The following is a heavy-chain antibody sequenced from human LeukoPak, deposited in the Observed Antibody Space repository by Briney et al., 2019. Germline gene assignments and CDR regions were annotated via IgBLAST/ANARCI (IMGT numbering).Heavy chain of an antibody. D-gene: IGHD6-19*01. CDR3: ARRGSGWLDFDY. CDR1: GGSLSSSSYY. V-gene: IGHV4-39*01. Sequence: SETLSLTCTVSGGSLSSSSYYWGWIRQPPGKGLEWIGSIYYSGSTYYNPSLKSRVTISVDTSKNQFSLTLSSVTAADTAVYYCARRGSGWLDFDYWGQGTLVTVSS. CDR2: IYYSGST. J-gene: IGHJ4*02.